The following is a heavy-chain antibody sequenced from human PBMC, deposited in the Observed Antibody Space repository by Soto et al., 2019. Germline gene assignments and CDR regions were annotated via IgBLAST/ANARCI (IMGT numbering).Heavy chain of an antibody. Sequence: GGSLRLSCAASGFTFSSYWMSWVRQAPGKGLEWVANIKQDGSEKYYVDSVKGRFTISRDNAKNSLYLQMNSLRAEDTAVYYCARDVAADYSYYGMDVWGQGTTVTVSS. CDR2: IKQDGSEK. D-gene: IGHD6-13*01. J-gene: IGHJ6*02. V-gene: IGHV3-7*01. CDR3: ARDVAADYSYYGMDV. CDR1: GFTFSSYW.